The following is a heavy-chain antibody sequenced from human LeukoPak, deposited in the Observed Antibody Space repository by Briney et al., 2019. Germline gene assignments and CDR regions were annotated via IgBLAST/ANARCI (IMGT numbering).Heavy chain of an antibody. CDR3: AREGVGANYYMDV. CDR2: INWNSGST. CDR1: GSTFDDYG. Sequence: GGSLRLSCAASGSTFDDYGMNWVRQAPGKGLEWVSDINWNSGSTGYADSVKGRFTISRDNAKNSLYLQMNSLRAEDTALYYCAREGVGANYYMDVWGKGTTVTVSS. J-gene: IGHJ6*03. D-gene: IGHD1-26*01. V-gene: IGHV3-20*04.